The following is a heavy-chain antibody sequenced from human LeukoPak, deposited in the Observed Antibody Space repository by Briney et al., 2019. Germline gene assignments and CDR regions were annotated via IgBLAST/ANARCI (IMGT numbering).Heavy chain of an antibody. CDR2: IYYSGST. CDR1: GGSISSYY. V-gene: IGHV4-59*01. Sequence: SETLSLTXTVSGGSISSYYWSWIRQPPGKGLEWIGYIYYSGSTNYNPSLKSRVTISVDTSKNQFSLKLSSVTAADTAVYYCARGYSSSWYSLETNAFDIWGQGTMVTVSS. CDR3: ARGYSSSWYSLETNAFDI. D-gene: IGHD6-13*01. J-gene: IGHJ3*02.